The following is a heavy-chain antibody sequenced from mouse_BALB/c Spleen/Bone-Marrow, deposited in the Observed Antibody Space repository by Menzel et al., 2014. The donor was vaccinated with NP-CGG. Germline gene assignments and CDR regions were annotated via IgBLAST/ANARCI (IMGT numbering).Heavy chain of an antibody. Sequence: EAKVVESGGGLVKSGGSLKLSCAASGFSFNSYGMSWVRQTPEKRLEWVATISGGGSYTFYPDSVKGRFTISRDNAKNNLYLQLSSLRSEDTALYYCARHAYYDQTEVSFVYWGQGTLVTVSA. J-gene: IGHJ3*01. V-gene: IGHV5-9-2*01. CDR3: ARHAYYDQTEVSFVY. D-gene: IGHD2-4*01. CDR2: ISGGGSYT. CDR1: GFSFNSYG.